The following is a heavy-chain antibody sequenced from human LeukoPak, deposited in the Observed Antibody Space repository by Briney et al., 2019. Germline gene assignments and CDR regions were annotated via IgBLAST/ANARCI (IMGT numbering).Heavy chain of an antibody. J-gene: IGHJ6*02. CDR3: ARDPGFGESDYYYGMDV. CDR2: IWYDGSNK. CDR1: GFTFGAYG. V-gene: IGHV3-33*01. D-gene: IGHD3-10*01. Sequence: GGSLRLSCAASGFTFGAYGMHWVRQAPGKGLKWVAVIWYDGSNKYYADSVKGRFTISRDDSKNTLYLQMNSLRAEDTAVYYCARDPGFGESDYYYGMDVWDQGTTVTVSS.